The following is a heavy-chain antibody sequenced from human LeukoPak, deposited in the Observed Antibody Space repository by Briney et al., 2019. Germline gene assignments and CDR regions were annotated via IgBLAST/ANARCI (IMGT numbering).Heavy chain of an antibody. Sequence: QPGRSLRLSCAASGFTFSSYAMHWVRQAPGKGLEWVAVISYDGSNKYYADSVKGRFTISRDNSKNTLYLQMNSLRAEDTAVYYCARDPDSSGYYGAFDIWGQGTMVTVSS. CDR1: GFTFSSYA. J-gene: IGHJ3*02. V-gene: IGHV3-30-3*01. D-gene: IGHD3-22*01. CDR2: ISYDGSNK. CDR3: ARDPDSSGYYGAFDI.